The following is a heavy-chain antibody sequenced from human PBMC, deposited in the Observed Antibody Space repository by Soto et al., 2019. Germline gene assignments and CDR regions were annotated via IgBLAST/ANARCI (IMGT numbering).Heavy chain of an antibody. CDR3: AASGAMVRGVIGTPFDY. D-gene: IGHD3-10*01. J-gene: IGHJ4*02. CDR2: MNPNSGNT. CDR1: GYTFTSYD. V-gene: IGHV1-8*01. Sequence: ASVKVSCKASGYTFTSYDINWVRQATGQGLEWMGWMNPNSGNTGYAQKFQGRVTMTRNTSISTAYMELSSLRSEDTAVYYCAASGAMVRGVIGTPFDYWGQGTLVTVSS.